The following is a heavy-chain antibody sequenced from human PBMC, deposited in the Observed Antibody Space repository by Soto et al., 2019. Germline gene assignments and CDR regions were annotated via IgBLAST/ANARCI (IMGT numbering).Heavy chain of an antibody. D-gene: IGHD3-22*01. CDR2: ISAYNGNT. CDR3: ARTPRITMIVVVTDWFDP. Sequence: ASVKVSCKASGYTFTSYGISWVRQAPGQGLEWMGWISAYNGNTNYAQKLQGRVTMTTDTSTSTAYMELRSLRSDDTAVYYCARTPRITMIVVVTDWFDPWGQGTLVTVS. CDR1: GYTFTSYG. J-gene: IGHJ5*02. V-gene: IGHV1-18*01.